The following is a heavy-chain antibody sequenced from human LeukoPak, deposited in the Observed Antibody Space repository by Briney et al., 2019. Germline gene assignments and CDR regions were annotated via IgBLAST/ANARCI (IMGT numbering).Heavy chain of an antibody. CDR3: ARTVVTPPSKRRAYYYYYMDV. V-gene: IGHV4-38-2*02. CDR1: GYSISSGYY. Sequence: PSETLSLTCTVSGYSISSGYYWGWIRQPPGKGLEWIESMYHSGSTYYNPSLKSRVTISVDTSKNQFSLKLSSVTAADTAVYYCARTVVTPPSKRRAYYYYYMDVWGKGTTVTISS. CDR2: MYHSGST. J-gene: IGHJ6*03. D-gene: IGHD4-23*01.